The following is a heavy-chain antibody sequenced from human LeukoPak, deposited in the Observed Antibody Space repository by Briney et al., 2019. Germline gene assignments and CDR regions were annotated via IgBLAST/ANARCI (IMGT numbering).Heavy chain of an antibody. J-gene: IGHJ5*02. CDR1: GGTFTIYA. CDR2: IIPIFGIA. CDR3: TRAPKGATINGFDP. D-gene: IGHD1-26*01. V-gene: IGHV1-69*04. Sequence: GASVTVSFKASGGTFTIYAISCVRQAPGQRLEWMGRIIPIFGIANYAQKFQGKVTITADKSTSTAYMELSSLRSEDTAVYYCTRAPKGATINGFDPWGQGNLVTVSP.